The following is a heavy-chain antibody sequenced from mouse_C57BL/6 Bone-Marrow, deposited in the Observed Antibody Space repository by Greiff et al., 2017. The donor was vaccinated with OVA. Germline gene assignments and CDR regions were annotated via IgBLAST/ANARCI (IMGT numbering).Heavy chain of an antibody. D-gene: IGHD2-5*01. CDR2: ISSGGSYT. J-gene: IGHJ3*01. V-gene: IGHV5-6*01. CDR1: GLTFSSYG. Sequence: EVKLVESGGDLVKPGGSLKLSCAASGLTFSSYGMSWVRQTPDKRLEWVATISSGGSYTYYPDSVKGRFTISRDNAKNTLYLQMSSLKSEDTAMYYCASPAYYSITWFAYWGQGTLVTVSA. CDR3: ASPAYYSITWFAY.